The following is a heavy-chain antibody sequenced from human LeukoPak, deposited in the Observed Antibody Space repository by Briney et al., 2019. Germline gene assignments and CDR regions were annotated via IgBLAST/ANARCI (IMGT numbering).Heavy chain of an antibody. V-gene: IGHV3-30*02. CDR1: GFTFSSYA. Sequence: GGSLRLSCAASGFTFSSYAMSWVRQAPGRGLEWLAFIRYDGTNKYHAESVRGRFTISRDNSKNTQYLQMNSLRAEDTAVYYCAGHSDYGIDACDIWGQGTMVTVSS. CDR3: AGHSDYGIDACDI. D-gene: IGHD5-12*01. CDR2: IRYDGTNK. J-gene: IGHJ3*02.